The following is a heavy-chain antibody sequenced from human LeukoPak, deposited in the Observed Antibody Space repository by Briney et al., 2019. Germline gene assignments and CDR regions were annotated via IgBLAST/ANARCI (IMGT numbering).Heavy chain of an antibody. CDR2: IYYSGST. J-gene: IGHJ5*02. V-gene: IGHV4-39*07. CDR1: GGSISSSSYY. Sequence: SETLSLTCTVSGGSISSSSYYWGWIRQPPGKGLEWIGSIYYSGSTYYNPSLKSRVTISVDTSKNQFSLKLSSVTAADTAVYYCARDSGSSSWYGRRWFDPWGQGTLVTVSS. CDR3: ARDSGSSSWYGRRWFDP. D-gene: IGHD6-13*01.